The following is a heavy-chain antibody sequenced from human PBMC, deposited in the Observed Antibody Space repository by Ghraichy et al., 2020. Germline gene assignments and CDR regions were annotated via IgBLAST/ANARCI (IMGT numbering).Heavy chain of an antibody. Sequence: GGSLRLSCAASGFTFSNYAVSWVRQAPGKGLEWVSTISGSGDSTYYADAVKGRFTVSRDNFKNTLYLQMNSLRAEDTAVYYCAKVPDPHSSGWLYYFEYWGQGTLVTVSS. CDR1: GFTFSNYA. CDR3: AKVPDPHSSGWLYYFEY. V-gene: IGHV3-23*01. CDR2: ISGSGDST. D-gene: IGHD3-22*01. J-gene: IGHJ4*02.